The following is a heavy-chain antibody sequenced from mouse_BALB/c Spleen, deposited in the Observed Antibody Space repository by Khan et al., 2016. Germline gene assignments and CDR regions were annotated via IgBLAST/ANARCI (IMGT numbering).Heavy chain of an antibody. Sequence: QVQLQQLGAELMKPGASVKISCKATGYTVSNYWIEWVKQRPGHGLEWIGDILPGNANSNYNENLKGKATLTADTSSNTAYMQLSSLTSEDSAVYYCARAWYSMDYWGQGTSVTVSS. CDR1: GYTVSNYW. CDR3: ARAWYSMDY. CDR2: ILPGNANS. V-gene: IGHV1-9*01. J-gene: IGHJ4*01.